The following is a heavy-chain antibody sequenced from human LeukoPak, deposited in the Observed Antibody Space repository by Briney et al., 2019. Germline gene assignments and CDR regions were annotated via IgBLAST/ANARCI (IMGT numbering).Heavy chain of an antibody. D-gene: IGHD6-19*01. V-gene: IGHV1-8*01. J-gene: IGHJ5*02. Sequence: ASVKVSCKASGYTFTGYDINWVRQATGQGLEWMGWMNPNSGNTGYAQKFQGRVTMTRNTSISTAYMELSSLRSEDTAVYYCARYSSGWYVSWFDPWGQGTLVTVSS. CDR1: GYTFTGYD. CDR3: ARYSSGWYVSWFDP. CDR2: MNPNSGNT.